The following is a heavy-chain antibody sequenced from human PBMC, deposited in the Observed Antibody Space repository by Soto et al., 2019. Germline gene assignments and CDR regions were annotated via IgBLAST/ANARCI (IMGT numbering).Heavy chain of an antibody. CDR2: ISGSDDST. Sequence: EVQLLASGGGLVQPGESLSLSCAASGLTFSSYAMSWVSQAPGKGLEWVSVISGSDDSTYYADSVKGRFTISRDNSKNTLYLQMNSLRAEDTAVYYCAKRSSSSTFDYWGQGTLVTVSS. D-gene: IGHD6-6*01. CDR1: GLTFSSYA. V-gene: IGHV3-23*01. J-gene: IGHJ4*02. CDR3: AKRSSSSTFDY.